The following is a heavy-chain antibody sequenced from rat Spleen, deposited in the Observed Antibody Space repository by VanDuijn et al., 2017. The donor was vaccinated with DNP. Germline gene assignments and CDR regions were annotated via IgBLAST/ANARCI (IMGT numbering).Heavy chain of an antibody. CDR3: TRDNPGTTTFDY. J-gene: IGHJ2*01. V-gene: IGHV2-30*01. CDR1: GFSLTSYN. D-gene: IGHD1-4*01. Sequence: QVQLKESGPGLVQPSQTLSLTCTVSGFSLTSYNVHWVRLSAGKGLEWMGMIWPGGNPDYNSALQSRLSISRDTSTSQVFLKMNRLQTDDTGTYYCTRDNPGTTTFDYWSQGVMVTVSS. CDR2: IWPGGNP.